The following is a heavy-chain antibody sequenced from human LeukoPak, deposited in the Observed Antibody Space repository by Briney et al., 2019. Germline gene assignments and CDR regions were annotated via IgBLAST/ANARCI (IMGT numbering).Heavy chain of an antibody. Sequence: PSETLSLTCTVSGGSISSSSYYWGWIRQPPGKGLEWIGSIYYSGSTYYNPSLKSRVTISVDTSKNQFSLKLSSVTAADTAVYYCATDSYSSSSEPRDYWGQGTLVTVSS. CDR1: GGSISSSSYY. CDR3: ATDSYSSSSEPRDY. V-gene: IGHV4-39*07. CDR2: IYYSGST. J-gene: IGHJ4*02. D-gene: IGHD6-6*01.